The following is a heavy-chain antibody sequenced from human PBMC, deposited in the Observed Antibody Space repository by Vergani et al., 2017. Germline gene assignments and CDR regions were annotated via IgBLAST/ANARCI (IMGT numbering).Heavy chain of an antibody. Sequence: EKQLVQSGSETKKPGESLKISCQAFGYIFSNFWIGWVRQRPGRGLEWMGIIYPGDAEVKSNPTFRGQVIFSVETSVNTAYLQWRSLQASDTATYFCASGGHGSENGGALQLWGEGTNITVSS. CDR2: IYPGDAEV. CDR1: GYIFSNFW. D-gene: IGHD3-10*01. V-gene: IGHV5-51*01. CDR3: ASGGHGSENGGALQL. J-gene: IGHJ3*01.